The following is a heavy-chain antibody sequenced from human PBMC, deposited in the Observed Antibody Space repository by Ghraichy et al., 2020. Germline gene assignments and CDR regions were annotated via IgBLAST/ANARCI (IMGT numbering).Heavy chain of an antibody. CDR3: ARYGSGSYYDYNWFDP. CDR1: GGSISSYY. J-gene: IGHJ5*02. V-gene: IGHV4-59*01. Sequence: SETLSLTCTVSGGSISSYYWSWIRQPPGKGLEWIGYIYYSGSTNYNPSLKSRVTISVDTSKNQFSLKLSSVTAADTAVYYCARYGSGSYYDYNWFDPWGQGTLVTVSS. D-gene: IGHD3-10*01. CDR2: IYYSGST.